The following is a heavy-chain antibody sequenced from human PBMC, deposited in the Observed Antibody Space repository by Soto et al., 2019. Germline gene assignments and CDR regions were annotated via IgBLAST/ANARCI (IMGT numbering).Heavy chain of an antibody. CDR3: TKAMLWGGDGYNSYYYNAMDV. V-gene: IGHV3-11*05. D-gene: IGHD3-16*01. CDR2: NSSSSSYT. Sequence: GRSLRVSCGAAGCKFIDYYISWILQAQGKGLDWDSYNSSSSSYTNYADSVKGRFTISRDNAKNSLYLQMNSLRPEDTALYYCTKAMLWGGDGYNSYYYNAMDVWGQGTTVTVSS. CDR1: GCKFIDYY. J-gene: IGHJ6*02.